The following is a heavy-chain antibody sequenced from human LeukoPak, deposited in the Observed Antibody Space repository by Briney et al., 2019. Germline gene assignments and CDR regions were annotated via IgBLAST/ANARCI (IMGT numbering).Heavy chain of an antibody. CDR1: GYTFTSYD. CDR2: INPSGGST. D-gene: IGHD2-2*01. Sequence: VASVKVSCKASGYTFTSYDINWVRQATGQGLEWMGIINPSGGSTIYAQKFQGRVTMTRDTSTSTVYMELSSLRSEDTAVYYCARANCSSTSCAPDYWGQGILVTVSS. J-gene: IGHJ4*02. CDR3: ARANCSSTSCAPDY. V-gene: IGHV1-46*01.